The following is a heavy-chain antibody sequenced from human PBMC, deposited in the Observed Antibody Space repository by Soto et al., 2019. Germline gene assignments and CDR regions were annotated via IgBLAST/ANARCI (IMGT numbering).Heavy chain of an antibody. CDR2: IHSRGNT. D-gene: IGHD3-22*01. J-gene: IGHJ4*02. V-gene: IGHV4-4*02. CDR1: GTSVSGAYW. CDR3: ARTGPYSSGNN. Sequence: QVQLQESGPGLVDPLGTLSLTCAVSGTSVSGAYWWGWVRQPPGKGLEWIGEIHSRGNTDYNPSLKSRVTISRDMSKNEFSLKLTSVTAADTAVYYCARTGPYSSGNNWCQGTLVTVSS.